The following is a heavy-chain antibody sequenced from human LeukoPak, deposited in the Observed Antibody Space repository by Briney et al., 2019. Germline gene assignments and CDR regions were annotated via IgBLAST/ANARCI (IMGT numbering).Heavy chain of an antibody. CDR3: AKDGYSSGWAPFDY. D-gene: IGHD6-19*01. CDR2: ISGSGGST. J-gene: IGHJ4*02. Sequence: PGGSLRLSCAASGFTFSSSAMSWVRQAPGKGLEWVSAISGSGGSTYYADSVKGRFTISRDNSKNTLYLQMNSLRAEDTAVYYCAKDGYSSGWAPFDYWGQGALVTVSS. V-gene: IGHV3-23*01. CDR1: GFTFSSSA.